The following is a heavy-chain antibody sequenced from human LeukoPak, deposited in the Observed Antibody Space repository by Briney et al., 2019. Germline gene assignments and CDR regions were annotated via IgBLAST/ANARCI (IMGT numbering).Heavy chain of an antibody. Sequence: GGSLRLSCAASGFTFSSYWMHWVRQAPGKGLVWVSRINSDGSSTSYADSVKGRFTISRDNAKNTLYLQMNSLRAEDTAVYYCAREASGYYDILTGYLNWFDPWGQGTLVTVSS. D-gene: IGHD3-9*01. CDR2: INSDGSST. J-gene: IGHJ5*02. CDR3: AREASGYYDILTGYLNWFDP. CDR1: GFTFSSYW. V-gene: IGHV3-74*01.